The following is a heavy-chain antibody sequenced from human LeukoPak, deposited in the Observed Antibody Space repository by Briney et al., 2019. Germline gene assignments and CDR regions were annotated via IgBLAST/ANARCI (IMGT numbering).Heavy chain of an antibody. D-gene: IGHD3-3*01. J-gene: IGHJ4*02. CDR2: IYHTGVT. CDR3: ARSGYSNFDY. CDR1: GGSISSGGHY. V-gene: IGHV4-30-2*01. Sequence: PSETLSLTCTVSGGSISSGGHYWSWLRHPPGKGLEWIGYIYHTGVTYFNPSLKSRVTVSVDRSENQFSLKLSSVTAADTAVYHCARSGYSNFDYWGQGTLVTVSS.